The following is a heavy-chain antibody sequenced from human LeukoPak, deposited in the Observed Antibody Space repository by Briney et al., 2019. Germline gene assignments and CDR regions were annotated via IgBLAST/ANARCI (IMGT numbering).Heavy chain of an antibody. CDR2: MNPNSGDT. D-gene: IGHD6-13*01. CDR3: ARGMGGAAAAEDGFDI. V-gene: IGHV1-8*03. J-gene: IGHJ3*02. Sequence: ASVKVSCKASGYTFTSCDINWVRQATGQGLEWMGWMNPNSGDTGYAQNFQGRITITRDTSISTAYMELSSLRSEDTAVYYCARGMGGAAAAEDGFDIWGQGTMVTVSS. CDR1: GYTFTSCD.